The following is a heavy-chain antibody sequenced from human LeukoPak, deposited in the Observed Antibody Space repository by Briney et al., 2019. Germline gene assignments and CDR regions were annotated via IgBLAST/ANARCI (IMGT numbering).Heavy chain of an antibody. D-gene: IGHD2-15*01. CDR3: AKDHGYCSGGSCYSAGTVDY. CDR1: GFTFSSYA. Sequence: GGSLRLSCAASGFTFSSYAMSWVRQAPGKGLEWVSAISGSGGSTYYADSVKGRSTISRDNSKNTLYLQMNSLRAEDTAVYYCAKDHGYCSGGSCYSAGTVDYWGQGTLVTVSS. V-gene: IGHV3-23*01. J-gene: IGHJ4*02. CDR2: ISGSGGST.